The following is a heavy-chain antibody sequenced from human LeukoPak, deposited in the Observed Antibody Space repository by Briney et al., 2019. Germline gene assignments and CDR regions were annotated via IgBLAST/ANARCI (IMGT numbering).Heavy chain of an antibody. V-gene: IGHV1-2*02. J-gene: IGHJ6*03. CDR1: GYTFTGYY. D-gene: IGHD5-18*01. CDR3: ARGPLDRDTAMVTGYYYYMDV. CDR2: INPNSGGT. Sequence: ASVKVSCKASGYTFTGYYMHWVRQAPGQGLEWMGWINPNSGGTNYAQKFQGRVTMTRDTSISTAYMELSRLRSDDTAVYYCARGPLDRDTAMVTGYYYYMDVWGKGTTVTVSS.